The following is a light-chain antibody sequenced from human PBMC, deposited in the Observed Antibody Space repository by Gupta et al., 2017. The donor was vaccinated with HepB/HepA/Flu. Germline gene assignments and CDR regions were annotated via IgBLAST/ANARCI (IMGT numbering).Light chain of an antibody. Sequence: EIVLTQSPGTLPLSPGDRASLSCRASKSINNYLAWYQQKPGQAPMLLIYDAFKRATGVPDRFSVSGSGTDFTLTISILEPDDFALYYCQHCSPSPCTFGQGTSLDIK. CDR1: KSINNY. V-gene: IGKV3-11*01. CDR2: DAF. J-gene: IGKJ2*02. CDR3: QHCSPSPCT.